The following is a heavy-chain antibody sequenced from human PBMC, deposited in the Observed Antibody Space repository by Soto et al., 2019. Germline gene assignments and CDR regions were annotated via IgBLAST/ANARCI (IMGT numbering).Heavy chain of an antibody. Sequence: GGSLRLSCAASGFTFSSYSMNWVRQAPGKGLEWVSSISSSSSYIYYADSVKGRFTISRDNAKNSLYLQMNSLRAEDTAVYYCARDGGYDSSGYYRHFDYWGQGTLVTVSS. V-gene: IGHV3-21*01. CDR1: GFTFSSYS. CDR2: ISSSSSYI. D-gene: IGHD3-22*01. CDR3: ARDGGYDSSGYYRHFDY. J-gene: IGHJ4*02.